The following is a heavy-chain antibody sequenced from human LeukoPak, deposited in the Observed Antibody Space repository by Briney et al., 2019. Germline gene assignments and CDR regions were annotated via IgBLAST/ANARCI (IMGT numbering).Heavy chain of an antibody. CDR2: INSDGSST. CDR1: GFTFSSYW. J-gene: IGHJ6*03. D-gene: IGHD2-8*01. V-gene: IGHV3-74*01. Sequence: GGSLRLSCGASGFTFSSYWMHWVRQAPGKGLVWVSRINSDGSSTIYADSVKGRFTISRDNAKNTLYLQMNSLRAEDTAVYYCAKDKLMTTYYYYYMDVWGKGTTVTVSS. CDR3: AKDKLMTTYYYYYMDV.